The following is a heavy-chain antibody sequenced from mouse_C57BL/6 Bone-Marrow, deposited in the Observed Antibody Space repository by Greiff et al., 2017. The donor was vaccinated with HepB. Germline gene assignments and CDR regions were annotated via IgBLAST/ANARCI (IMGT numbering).Heavy chain of an antibody. V-gene: IGHV1-9*01. CDR3: ARRRNYYGSSYSWFAY. D-gene: IGHD1-1*01. CDR2: ILPGSGST. CDR1: GYTFTGYW. Sequence: QVQLQQSGAELMKPGASVKLSCKATGYTFTGYWIEWVKQRPGHGLEWIGEILPGSGSTNYNEKFKGKATFTADTSSNTAYMQLSSLTTEDSAIYYCARRRNYYGSSYSWFAYWGQGTLVTVSA. J-gene: IGHJ3*01.